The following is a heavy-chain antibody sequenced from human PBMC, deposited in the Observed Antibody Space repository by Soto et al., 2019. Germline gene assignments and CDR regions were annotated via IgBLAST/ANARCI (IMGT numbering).Heavy chain of an antibody. J-gene: IGHJ6*02. Sequence: GESLKISCQGSGYSFIDYWIGWVRQGPGKGLEWKGVIYPGDSDTRYSPSFQGQVTISADKSISTAYLRWGSLKASDTAMYYCARLGFEFDTLTAYYNVHHYYGLDVWGQGTSVTVSS. D-gene: IGHD3-9*01. CDR2: IYPGDSDT. CDR3: ARLGFEFDTLTAYYNVHHYYGLDV. CDR1: GYSFIDYW. V-gene: IGHV5-51*01.